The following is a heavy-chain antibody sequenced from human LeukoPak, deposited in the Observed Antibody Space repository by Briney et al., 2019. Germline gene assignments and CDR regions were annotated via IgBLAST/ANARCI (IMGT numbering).Heavy chain of an antibody. CDR1: GYTFTSYA. V-gene: IGHV1-3*01. CDR3: ARDRTSVEYCSSTSCHYYYYYGMDV. D-gene: IGHD2-2*01. Sequence: ASVKVSCKASGYTFTSYAMHWVRQAPGQRLEWMGWINAGNGNTKYSQKLQGRVTMTTDTSTSTAYMELRSLRSDDTAVYYCARDRTSVEYCSSTSCHYYYYYGMDVWGQGTTVTVSS. J-gene: IGHJ6*02. CDR2: INAGNGNT.